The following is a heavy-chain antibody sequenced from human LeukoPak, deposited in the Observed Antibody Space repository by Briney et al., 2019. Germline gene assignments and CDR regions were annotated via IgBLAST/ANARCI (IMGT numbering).Heavy chain of an antibody. CDR1: GFTFSTYW. Sequence: GGSLRLSCAASGFTFSTYWMSWVRQAPGKGLEWVSTICGSCGNTHYADSVKGRFTISRDNSKNTLYLQMSSLRAEDTAVYYCAKDVGEVMFDYWGQGTLVTVSS. V-gene: IGHV3-23*01. CDR2: ICGSCGNT. CDR3: AKDVGEVMFDY. D-gene: IGHD1-26*01. J-gene: IGHJ4*02.